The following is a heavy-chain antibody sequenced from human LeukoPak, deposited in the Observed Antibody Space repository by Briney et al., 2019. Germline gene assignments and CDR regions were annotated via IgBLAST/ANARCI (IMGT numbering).Heavy chain of an antibody. V-gene: IGHV1-69*13. CDR1: GGTFSSYA. CDR3: ATSLFRDLAFDY. J-gene: IGHJ4*02. D-gene: IGHD5-24*01. CDR2: IIPIFGTA. Sequence: SVKVSCKASGGTFSSYAISWVRQAPGQGLEWMGGIIPIFGTANYAQKFQGRVTITADESTSTAYMELSSQRSEDTAVYYYATSLFRDLAFDYWGQGTLVTVSS.